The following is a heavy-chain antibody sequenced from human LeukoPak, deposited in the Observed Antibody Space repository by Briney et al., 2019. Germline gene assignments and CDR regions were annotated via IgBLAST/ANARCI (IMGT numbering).Heavy chain of an antibody. CDR3: ARHIVLMVYAIRGAPTQGELFDY. V-gene: IGHV3-11*04. D-gene: IGHD2-8*01. Sequence: PGGSLRLSCAASVFTFCDYYMSWIRQAPGKGLERVSYICSSGSTIYYVDSVKGRFTTFRENATNSLFLQMNSVRAANTAVYYCARHIVLMVYAIRGAPTQGELFDYWGQGTLVTVSS. CDR1: VFTFCDYY. CDR2: ICSSGSTI. J-gene: IGHJ4*02.